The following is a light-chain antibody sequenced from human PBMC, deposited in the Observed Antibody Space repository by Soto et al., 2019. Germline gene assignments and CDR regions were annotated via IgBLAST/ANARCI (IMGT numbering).Light chain of an antibody. CDR3: QQPGRSWIT. J-gene: IGKJ5*01. CDR2: GAS. CDR1: QSVSSN. Sequence: EVVRTKTKTTLSVSPGERATLSCRASQSVSSNLAWYQQKPGQAPRLLIYGASSRATGIPDRFSGSGSGTDFTLTISRLEPEDFAGYCCQQPGRSWITFGHGTRLEI. V-gene: IGKV3-20*01.